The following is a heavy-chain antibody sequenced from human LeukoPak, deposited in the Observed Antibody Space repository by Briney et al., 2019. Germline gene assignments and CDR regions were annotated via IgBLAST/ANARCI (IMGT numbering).Heavy chain of an antibody. Sequence: GESLKISCKTSEYSFTTYWIGWVRQMSGKGLEWMGIINPGDSETRYNPSFQGQVTTSVDKSINTAYLQWSRLKASDTAMYFCSRHKLEREMTDYWGQGTLVTVSS. CDR2: INPGDSET. CDR1: EYSFTTYW. J-gene: IGHJ4*02. D-gene: IGHD6-25*01. V-gene: IGHV5-51*01. CDR3: SRHKLEREMTDY.